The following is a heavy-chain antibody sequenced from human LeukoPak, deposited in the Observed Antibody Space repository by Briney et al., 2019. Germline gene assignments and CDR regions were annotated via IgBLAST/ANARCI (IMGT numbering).Heavy chain of an antibody. CDR3: ARHRGVRQLLAQPPSYNWFDP. CDR2: IYYSGST. V-gene: IGHV4-39*01. D-gene: IGHD2-2*01. CDR1: GGSISSSSYS. J-gene: IGHJ5*02. Sequence: PSETLSLTCTVSGGSISSSSYSWVWIRQPPGKGLEWIGSIYYSGSTYYNPSLKSRVTISVDTSKNQFSLKLSSVTAADTAVYYCARHRGVRQLLAQPPSYNWFDPRGQGTLVSVSS.